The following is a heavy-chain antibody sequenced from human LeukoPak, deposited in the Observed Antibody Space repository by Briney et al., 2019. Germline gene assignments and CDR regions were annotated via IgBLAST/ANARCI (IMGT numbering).Heavy chain of an antibody. J-gene: IGHJ4*02. CDR2: ISDNGDDT. CDR1: GFTFSSYA. Sequence: GGSLRLSCAASGFTFSSYAMIWVRQAPGKGLDWVSSISDNGDDTYYADSVKGRFTISRDKSTNTLYLQMNSLRADDTAVYYCAKGYYGNYVAVDYWGQGTMVTVSS. D-gene: IGHD4-11*01. CDR3: AKGYYGNYVAVDY. V-gene: IGHV3-23*01.